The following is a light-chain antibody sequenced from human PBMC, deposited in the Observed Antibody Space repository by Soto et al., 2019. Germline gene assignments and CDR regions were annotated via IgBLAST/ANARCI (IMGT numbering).Light chain of an antibody. J-gene: IGKJ4*01. CDR3: QQYGSSPLT. V-gene: IGKV3-20*01. CDR1: QSVSSGY. Sequence: EIVLTQSPGTLSLSPGERATLSCRASQSVSSGYLAWHQQKPGQAPRLLIYGASSRATGIPDRFSGSGSGTEFTLTISRLEPEDFAVYYCQQYGSSPLTFGGGTKVDIK. CDR2: GAS.